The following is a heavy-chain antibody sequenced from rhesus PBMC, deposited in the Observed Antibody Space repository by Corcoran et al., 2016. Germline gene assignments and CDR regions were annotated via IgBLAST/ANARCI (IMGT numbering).Heavy chain of an antibody. CDR1: GYSISSGYY. CDR2: SGGSSGST. CDR3: ASPHRGDIVGTDYYFDY. V-gene: IGHV4-99*01. J-gene: IGHJ4*01. Sequence: QVRLQESGPGLVKPSETLSLTCAVSGYSISSGYYWGWIRLPPGKGLEGIGYSGGSSGSTYYNPSLKSRVTISKDTSKNQFSLKLSSVTAADTAVYYCASPHRGDIVGTDYYFDYWGQGVLVTVSS. D-gene: IGHD5-42*01.